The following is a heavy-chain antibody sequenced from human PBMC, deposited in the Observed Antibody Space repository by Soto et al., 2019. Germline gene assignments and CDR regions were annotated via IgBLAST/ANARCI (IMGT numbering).Heavy chain of an antibody. CDR2: ISGSGGST. D-gene: IGHD6-6*01. J-gene: IGHJ6*02. Sequence: LRLSCAASGFTFSSYAMSWVRQAPGKGLEWVSAISGSGGSTYYADSVKGRFTISRDNSKNTLYLQMNSLRAEDTAVYYCAKNQRVAARPSYYYYGMDVWGQGTTVTVSS. CDR3: AKNQRVAARPSYYYYGMDV. CDR1: GFTFSSYA. V-gene: IGHV3-23*01.